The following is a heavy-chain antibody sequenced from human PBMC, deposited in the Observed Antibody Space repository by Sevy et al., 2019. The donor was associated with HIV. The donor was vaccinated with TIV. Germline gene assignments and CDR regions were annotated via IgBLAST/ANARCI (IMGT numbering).Heavy chain of an antibody. CDR1: GFTFSSYE. V-gene: IGHV3-48*03. Sequence: GGSLRLSCAASGFTFSSYEMNWVRQAPGKGLEWVSYISSSGSTIYYADSVKGRFTIPRDNAKNSLYLQMNSLRAEDTAVYYCARGVRARVLRFLEWLFDYWGQGTLVTVSS. D-gene: IGHD3-3*01. J-gene: IGHJ4*02. CDR3: ARGVRARVLRFLEWLFDY. CDR2: ISSSGSTI.